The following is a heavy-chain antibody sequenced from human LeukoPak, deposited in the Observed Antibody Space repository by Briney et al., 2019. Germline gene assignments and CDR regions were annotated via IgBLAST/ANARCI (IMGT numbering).Heavy chain of an antibody. J-gene: IGHJ4*02. Sequence: SGTLSLTCAVSGGSISSSNWWSWVRQPPGKGLEWIGEIYHSGSTNYNPSLKSRVTISVDKSKNQFSLKLSSVTAADTAVYYCARRDYLARIAAASEVPATHFDYWGQGTLVTVSS. CDR2: IYHSGST. CDR1: GGSISSSNW. V-gene: IGHV4-4*02. D-gene: IGHD6-13*01. CDR3: ARRDYLARIAAASEVPATHFDY.